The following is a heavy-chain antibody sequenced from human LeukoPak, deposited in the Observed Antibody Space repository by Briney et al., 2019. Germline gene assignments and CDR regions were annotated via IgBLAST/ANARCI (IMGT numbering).Heavy chain of an antibody. CDR2: ITSSGNSQ. Sequence: GGSLRLSCAASGFNFNSYSMNWVRQPPGKGLEWVSSITSSGNSQDYTDSVKGRFAISRDNTQNLLFLQMNSLRAEDTAVYYCAKDGLARYCSSTSCYYPSNPYYFDYWGQGTLVTVSS. V-gene: IGHV3-21*04. CDR3: AKDGLARYCSSTSCYYPSNPYYFDY. CDR1: GFNFNSYS. D-gene: IGHD2-2*01. J-gene: IGHJ4*02.